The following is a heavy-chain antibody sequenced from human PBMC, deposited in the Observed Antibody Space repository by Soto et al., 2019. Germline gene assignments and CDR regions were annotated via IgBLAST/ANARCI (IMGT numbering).Heavy chain of an antibody. V-gene: IGHV1-46*03. D-gene: IGHD2-15*01. J-gene: IGHJ6*02. CDR2: INPSGGST. CDR3: ASTTPAFGYYYGMDV. CDR1: GYTFTSYY. Sequence: ASVKVSCKASGYTFTSYYMHWVRQAPGQGLEWMGIINPSGGSTSYAQKFQGRVTMTRDTSTSTVYMELSSLRSEDTAVYYCASTTPAFGYYYGMDVWGQGTTVRVSS.